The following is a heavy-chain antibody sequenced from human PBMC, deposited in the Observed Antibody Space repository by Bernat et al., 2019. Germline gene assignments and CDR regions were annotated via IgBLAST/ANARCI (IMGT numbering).Heavy chain of an antibody. CDR2: INHSGST. J-gene: IGHJ4*02. D-gene: IGHD3-22*01. CDR1: GGSFSGYY. Sequence: QVQLQQWGAGLLKPSETLSLTCAVYGGSFSGYYWSWIRQPPGKWLEWIGEINHSGSTNYNPSLKSRVTISVDTSKNQFSLKLSSVTAADTAVYYCARGRPYYYDSSGYYSYFDYWGQGTLVTVSS. V-gene: IGHV4-34*01. CDR3: ARGRPYYYDSSGYYSYFDY.